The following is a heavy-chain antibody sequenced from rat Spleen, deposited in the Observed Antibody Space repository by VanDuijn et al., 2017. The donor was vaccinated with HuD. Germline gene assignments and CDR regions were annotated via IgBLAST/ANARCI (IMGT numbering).Heavy chain of an antibody. CDR1: GFNFKDYW. CDR3: ARGPMHTAGNYFDY. D-gene: IGHD1-6*01. CDR2: INKDSRTI. V-gene: IGHV4-2*01. Sequence: EVQLVESGGGLVQPGKSLKLSCAASGFNFKDYWMGWVRQAPGKGLEWIGEINKDSRTIKYSPSLKDKFTISRDNAQNTLYLQMNSLQTEDIATYYCARGPMHTAGNYFDYWGQGVMVTVSS. J-gene: IGHJ2*01.